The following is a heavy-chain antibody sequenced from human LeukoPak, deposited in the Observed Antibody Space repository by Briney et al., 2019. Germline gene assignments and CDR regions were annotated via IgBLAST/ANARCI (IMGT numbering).Heavy chain of an antibody. Sequence: ASAKVSCKVSGYTLTELSMHWVQQAPGKGLEWMGGFDPEDGETIYAQKFQGRVTMTEDTSTDTAYMELSSLRSEDTAVYYCATYHYSSGTPDAFDIWGQGTMVTVSS. CDR2: FDPEDGET. CDR1: GYTLTELS. CDR3: ATYHYSSGTPDAFDI. V-gene: IGHV1-24*01. D-gene: IGHD6-19*01. J-gene: IGHJ3*02.